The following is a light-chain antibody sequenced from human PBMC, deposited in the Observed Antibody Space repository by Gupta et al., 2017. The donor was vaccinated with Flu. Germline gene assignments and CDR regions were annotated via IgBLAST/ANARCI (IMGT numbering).Light chain of an antibody. J-gene: IGKJ5*01. CDR2: AAS. CDR3: QQYNSYPHT. Sequence: DIQMTKSPSSLSASVGDRVTITCRASQGIINNLAWVQQKPGKGPKSLIYAASSLQSGVPSKFRGSGSVSGTDFTITISSLQPEDSATYFCQQYNSYPHTFGQGTRLEIK. V-gene: IGKV1-16*02. CDR1: QGIINN.